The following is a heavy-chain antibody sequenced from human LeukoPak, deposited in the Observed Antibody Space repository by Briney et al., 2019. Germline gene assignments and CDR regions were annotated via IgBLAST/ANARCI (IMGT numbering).Heavy chain of an antibody. CDR2: IYPGDSDT. V-gene: IGHV5-51*01. CDR3: ARHEAAADSFDY. CDR1: GYSFISYW. Sequence: ESLKISCKASGYSFISYWIGWVRQMPGKGLEWMGIIYPGDSDTRYSPSFQGQVTISADKSITTAYLQWSSLRASDTAMYYCARHEAAADSFDYWGQGTLVTVSS. J-gene: IGHJ4*02. D-gene: IGHD6-13*01.